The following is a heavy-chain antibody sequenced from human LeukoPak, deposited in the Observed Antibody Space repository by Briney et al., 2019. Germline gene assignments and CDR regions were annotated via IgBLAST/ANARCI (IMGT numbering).Heavy chain of an antibody. CDR1: GGSFSGYY. CDR3: ARRATVTTH. V-gene: IGHV4-34*01. CDR2: INHSGST. Sequence: SETLSLTCAVYGGSFSGYYWSWIRQPPGKGLEWIGEINHSGSTNYNPSLKSRVTISVDTSKNQFSLKLSSVTAADMAVYYCARRATVTTHWGQGTLVTVSS. J-gene: IGHJ4*02. D-gene: IGHD4-17*01.